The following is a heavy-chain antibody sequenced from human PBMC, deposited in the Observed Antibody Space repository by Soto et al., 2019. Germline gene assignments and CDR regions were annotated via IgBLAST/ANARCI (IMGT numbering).Heavy chain of an antibody. J-gene: IGHJ4*02. CDR1: GFTFSSYA. CDR2: IGASGAGT. D-gene: IGHD1-26*01. Sequence: EVQLLESGGGLVQPGGSLRLSCAASGFTFSSYAMSWVRQAPGKGLEWVSAIGASGAGTYYAEYVKGRFTISRDNSKNTLYLQMNSLRAEDTAVYYCALRKTGSYSDYWGQGTLVTVSS. CDR3: ALRKTGSYSDY. V-gene: IGHV3-23*01.